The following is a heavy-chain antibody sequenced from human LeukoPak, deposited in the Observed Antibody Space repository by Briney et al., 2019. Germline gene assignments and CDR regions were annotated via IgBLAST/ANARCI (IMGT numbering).Heavy chain of an antibody. CDR2: IYPGDSDT. J-gene: IGHJ4*02. Sequence: GGSLKISFQGSGYLFTSYWIGWVRQLPGKGLEWMGIIYPGDSDTRYSPSFQGQVTISADKSISTAYLQWSSLKASDTAMYYCARTKLGYCSSTSCYEFDYWGQGTLVTVSS. D-gene: IGHD2-2*01. CDR3: ARTKLGYCSSTSCYEFDY. CDR1: GYLFTSYW. V-gene: IGHV5-51*01.